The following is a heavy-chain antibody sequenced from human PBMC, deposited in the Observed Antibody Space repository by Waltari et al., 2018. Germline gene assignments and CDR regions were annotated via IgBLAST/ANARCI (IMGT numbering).Heavy chain of an antibody. J-gene: IGHJ3*02. CDR2: IWYDGSNK. CDR3: AREGHIDAFDI. V-gene: IGHV3-33*01. CDR1: GFTFSSYG. Sequence: QVQLVESGGGVVQPGRSLRLSCAASGFTFSSYGMHWVRQAPGKGRGWGAVIWYDGSNKYYADSVKGRFTISRDNSKNTLYLQMNSLRAEDTAVYYCAREGHIDAFDIWGQGTMVTVSS.